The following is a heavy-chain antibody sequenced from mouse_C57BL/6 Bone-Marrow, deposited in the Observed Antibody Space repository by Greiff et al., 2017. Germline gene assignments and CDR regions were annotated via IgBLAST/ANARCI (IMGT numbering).Heavy chain of an antibody. J-gene: IGHJ4*01. CDR3: TTTGSSYAMDY. D-gene: IGHD1-1*01. V-gene: IGHV14-4*01. CDR1: GFNIKDDY. CDR2: IDPENGDT. Sequence: VQLQQSGADLVRPGASVKLSCTASGFNIKDDYMHWVKQRPEQGLEWIGWIDPENGDTEYASKFQGKATITADTSSNTAYLQLSSLTSEDTAVYYCTTTGSSYAMDYWGQGTSVTVSS.